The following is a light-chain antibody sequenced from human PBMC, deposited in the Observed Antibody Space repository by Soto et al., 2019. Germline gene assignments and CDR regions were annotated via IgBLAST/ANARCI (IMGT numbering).Light chain of an antibody. V-gene: IGLV8-61*01. J-gene: IGLJ3*02. CDR1: SGSVSTRNY. Sequence: QTVVTQEPSFSVSPGGTVTLTCGLTSGSVSTRNYPSWYQQIPGQAPRTLIYNTNTRSSGVPDRFSGSILGNKAALTITGAQAEDESDYYCVRYVGSGIHEVFGGGTKLTVL. CDR2: NTN. CDR3: VRYVGSGIHEV.